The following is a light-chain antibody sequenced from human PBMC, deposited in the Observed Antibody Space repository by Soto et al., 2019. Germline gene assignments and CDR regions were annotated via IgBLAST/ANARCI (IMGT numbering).Light chain of an antibody. CDR1: QSINSF. J-gene: IGKJ1*01. CDR3: QQYGGSPRT. CDR2: GAS. V-gene: IGKV3-20*01. Sequence: EIVLTQSPGTLSLSPGEGATLSWGASQSINSFLAWYQQRRGQAPRLLIHGASNRATGIPDRFSGSGYGTDFNLTISRLEPEDFAVYYCQQYGGSPRTFGQGTKVDIK.